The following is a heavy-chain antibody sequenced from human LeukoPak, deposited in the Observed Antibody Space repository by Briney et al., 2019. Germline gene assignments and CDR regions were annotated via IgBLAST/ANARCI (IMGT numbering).Heavy chain of an antibody. V-gene: IGHV4-4*07. CDR1: GGSISNYY. D-gene: IGHD4-17*01. J-gene: IGHJ4*02. CDR3: AREYGDFDY. CDR2: INASGRT. Sequence: SETLSLTCTVSGGSISNYYWSWIRQPAGKGLKWIGRINASGRTNYNTSLKSRVTMSVDTSKNQFSLKAHSVTAADTAVYYCAREYGDFDYWGQGTLVTVSS.